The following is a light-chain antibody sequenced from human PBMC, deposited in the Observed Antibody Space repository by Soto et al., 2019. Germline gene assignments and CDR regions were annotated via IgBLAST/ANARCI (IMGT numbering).Light chain of an antibody. CDR3: QQSYRAPLT. Sequence: DILMTQSPSSLSASVGDRVTITCRASQSISNYLNWYQQKPGKAPKFLIYAASNLQSGVPSRFSGSGSGTDFTLTISSLQPEDFATYYCQQSYRAPLTFGGGTKVEIK. J-gene: IGKJ4*01. V-gene: IGKV1-39*01. CDR2: AAS. CDR1: QSISNY.